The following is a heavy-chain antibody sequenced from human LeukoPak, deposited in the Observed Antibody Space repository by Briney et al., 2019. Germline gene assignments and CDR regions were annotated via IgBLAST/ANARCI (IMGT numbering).Heavy chain of an antibody. CDR3: ARGPGYSSGWSTGRPKGWFDP. J-gene: IGHJ5*02. CDR1: GYTFTSYD. D-gene: IGHD6-19*01. CDR2: MNPNSGNT. V-gene: IGHV1-8*01. Sequence: GASVKVSCKTSGYTFTSYDINWVRQATGQGLEWMGWMNPNSGNTGYAQKFQGRVTMTRNTSINTAYMELSSLRSEDTAVYYCARGPGYSSGWSTGRPKGWFDPWGQGTLVTVSS.